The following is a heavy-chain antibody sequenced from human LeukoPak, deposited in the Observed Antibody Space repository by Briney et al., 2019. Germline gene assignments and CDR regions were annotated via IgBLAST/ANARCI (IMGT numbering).Heavy chain of an antibody. V-gene: IGHV1-18*01. CDR3: ARHFSRIYYFDY. CDR2: ISAYNGNT. Sequence: GASVKVSCKASGYTFTCYGISWVRQAPGQGLEWMGWISAYNGNTNYAQKLQGRVTMTTDTSTSTAYMELRSLRSDDTAVYYRARHFSRIYYFDYWGQGTLVTVSS. CDR1: GYTFTCYG. J-gene: IGHJ4*02. D-gene: IGHD2/OR15-2a*01.